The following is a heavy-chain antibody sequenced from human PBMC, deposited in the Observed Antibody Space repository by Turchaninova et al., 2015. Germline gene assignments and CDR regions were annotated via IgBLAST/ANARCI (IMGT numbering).Heavy chain of an antibody. V-gene: IGHV7-4-1*02. CDR3: ALLYGSGQSIRFDS. J-gene: IGHJ4*02. D-gene: IGHD3-10*01. CDR1: GYTVSKYP. CDR2: VNTITGNP. Sequence: QVLLVHPASELEKTGGSGKSYSKTSGYTVSKYPRKWVRQAPEQGLEWMGRVNTITGNPTYAQGFRGRCVFSLDTSASTAYLQISGLKDEDTAVYYCALLYGSGQSIRFDSWGQGTLVTVSS.